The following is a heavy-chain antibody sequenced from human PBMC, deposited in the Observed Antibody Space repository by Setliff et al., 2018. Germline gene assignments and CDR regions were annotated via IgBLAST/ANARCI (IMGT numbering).Heavy chain of an antibody. V-gene: IGHV3-23*01. CDR3: AKEVPYDNGFIYLDY. J-gene: IGHJ4*02. CDR1: GFPLGDYG. CDR2: ITDDGDTT. Sequence: PGGSLRLSCVGSGFPLGDYGMDWVRQTPGKGLVWVSAITDDGDTTHYAGSVKGRFTIDRDNTNSKLYLQMNSLRVEDTALYYCAKEVPYDNGFIYLDYWGLGTLVTVSS. D-gene: IGHD3-22*01.